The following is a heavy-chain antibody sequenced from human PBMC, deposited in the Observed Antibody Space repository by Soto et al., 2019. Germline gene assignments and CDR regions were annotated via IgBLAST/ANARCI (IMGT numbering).Heavy chain of an antibody. D-gene: IGHD3-3*01. CDR2: ISYDGSNK. CDR3: ARGPLDYDFWSGYPFDY. Sequence: PGGSLRLSCAASGFTFSSYAMHWVRQAPGKGLEWVAVISYDGSNKYYADSVKGRFTISRDNSKNTLYLQMNSLRAEDTAVYYCARGPLDYDFWSGYPFDYWGQGTLVTVSS. V-gene: IGHV3-30-3*01. CDR1: GFTFSSYA. J-gene: IGHJ4*02.